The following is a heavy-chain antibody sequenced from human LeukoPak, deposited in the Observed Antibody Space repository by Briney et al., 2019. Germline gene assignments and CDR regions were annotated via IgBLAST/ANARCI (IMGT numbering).Heavy chain of an antibody. V-gene: IGHV4-39*01. CDR2: IYYTGPT. Sequence: SETLSLTCTVSGGSISSSSYYWGWIRQPPGKGLEWIGNIYYTGPTYYNASLESRVTISLDTSKNQFFLKLNSVTAADTAIYYCAKHYMGSYDNRGLDYWGQGILVTVSS. J-gene: IGHJ4*02. CDR3: AKHYMGSYDNRGLDY. CDR1: GGSISSSSYY. D-gene: IGHD3-10*01.